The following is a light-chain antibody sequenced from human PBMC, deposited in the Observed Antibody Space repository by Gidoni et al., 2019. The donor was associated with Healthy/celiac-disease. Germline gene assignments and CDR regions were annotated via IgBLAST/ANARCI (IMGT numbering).Light chain of an antibody. CDR3: QQYYSTPLT. CDR2: WAS. Sequence: IVMTQSPASLPVSLGERATINCKSSQSVLYSSNNKNYLAWYQQKPGQPPKLLIYWASTRESGVPDRFSGSGSGTDFTLTISSLQAEDVAVYYCQQYYSTPLTFGGGTKVEIK. CDR1: QSVLYSSNNKNY. J-gene: IGKJ4*01. V-gene: IGKV4-1*01.